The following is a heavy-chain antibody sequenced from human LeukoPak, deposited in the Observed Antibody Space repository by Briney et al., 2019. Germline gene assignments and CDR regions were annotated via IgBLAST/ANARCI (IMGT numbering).Heavy chain of an antibody. CDR1: GFTFSGYA. CDR3: VRDRAYSFDY. V-gene: IGHV3-48*02. CDR2: ISSSSNII. D-gene: IGHD2-21*01. J-gene: IGHJ4*02. Sequence: PGGSLRLSCSASGFTFSGYAMNWVRQAPGKGLEWVSHIYISSSSNIISYADSVKGRFTISRDNAQNSLYLQMNGLRDEDTAVCYCVRDRAYSFDYWGQGILVTVSS.